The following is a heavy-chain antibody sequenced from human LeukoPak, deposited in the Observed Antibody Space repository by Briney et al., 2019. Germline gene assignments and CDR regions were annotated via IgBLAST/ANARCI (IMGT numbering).Heavy chain of an antibody. D-gene: IGHD3-10*01. CDR2: IYYSGST. J-gene: IGHJ4*02. CDR3: ARDGTDNNSGSYSQALVYFDY. Sequence: SETLSLTCTVSGGSISSSSYYWGWIRQPPGKGLEWIGSIYYSGSTYCNPSLKSRVTISVDTSKNQFSLKLSSVTAADTAVYYCARDGTDNNSGSYSQALVYFDYWGQGTLVTVSS. CDR1: GGSISSSSYY. V-gene: IGHV4-39*07.